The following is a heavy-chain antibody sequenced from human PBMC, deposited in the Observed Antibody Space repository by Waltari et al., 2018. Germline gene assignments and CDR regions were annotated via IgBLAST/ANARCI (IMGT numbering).Heavy chain of an antibody. CDR3: ARIHCSSTSCYNGY. CDR2: IYHSGST. Sequence: VQLQESGPGLVKPSETLSLTCTVSGYSISSGYYWGWIRQPPGKGLEWIGSIYHSGSTYYNPSLKSRVTISVDTSKNQFSLKLSSVTAADTAVYYCARIHCSSTSCYNGYGGQGTLVTVSS. V-gene: IGHV4-38-2*02. D-gene: IGHD2-2*02. CDR1: GYSISSGYY. J-gene: IGHJ4*02.